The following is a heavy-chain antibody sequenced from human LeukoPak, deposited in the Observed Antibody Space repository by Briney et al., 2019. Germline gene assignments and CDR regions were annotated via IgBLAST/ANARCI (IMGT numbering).Heavy chain of an antibody. CDR2: FDPEDGET. V-gene: IGHV1-24*01. J-gene: IGHJ4*02. Sequence: ASVKVSCKVSGYTLTELSMHWVRQAPGKGLEWMGGFDPEDGETIYAQKCQGRVTMTEDTSTDTAYMELSRLRSEDTAVYYCARDDYGDYLFDYWGQGTLVTVSS. CDR3: ARDDYGDYLFDY. D-gene: IGHD4-17*01. CDR1: GYTLTELS.